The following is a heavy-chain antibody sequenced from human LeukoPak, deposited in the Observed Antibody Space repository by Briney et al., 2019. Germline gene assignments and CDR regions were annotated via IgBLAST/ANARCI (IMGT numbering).Heavy chain of an antibody. CDR1: GFTFDDYA. J-gene: IGHJ4*02. Sequence: GGSLRLSCAASGFTFDDYAMHWVRQAPGKGLEWVSGISWNSGSIGYADSVKGRFTISRDNAKNSLCLQMNSLRAEDTALYYCAKDFRDGYGSRYYFDYWGQGTLATVSS. CDR2: ISWNSGSI. CDR3: AKDFRDGYGSRYYFDY. V-gene: IGHV3-9*01. D-gene: IGHD5-24*01.